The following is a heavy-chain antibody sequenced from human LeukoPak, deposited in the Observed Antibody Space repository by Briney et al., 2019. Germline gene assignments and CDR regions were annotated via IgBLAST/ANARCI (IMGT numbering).Heavy chain of an antibody. D-gene: IGHD6-19*01. CDR2: IGWDSDSK. CDR3: AKGRSRSYSSFDS. Sequence: GGSLRLSCVASGFTFDEYTMHWVRQVPGKGLEWVSVIGWDSDSKYYLESVKGRFTISRDNSKNSLYLQMNSLRTEDTAFYYCAKGRSRSYSSFDSWGQGTLVTVSS. J-gene: IGHJ4*02. V-gene: IGHV3-43*01. CDR1: GFTFDEYT.